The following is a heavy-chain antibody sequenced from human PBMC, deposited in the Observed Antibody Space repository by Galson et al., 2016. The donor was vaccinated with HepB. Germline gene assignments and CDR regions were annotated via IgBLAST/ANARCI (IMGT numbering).Heavy chain of an antibody. D-gene: IGHD2-2*01. J-gene: IGHJ6*03. CDR1: GDSVSSNNAG. Sequence: CAISGDSVSSNNAGWNWIRQSPSRGLEWLGKTYYWSKWYNDYSVSLKGRITISPDTPKNQFSLHLNSVTPEDTAVYYCAREPPVVPPTYYYYMDVWGEGITVTVSS. CDR2: TYYWSKWYN. CDR3: AREPPVVPPTYYYYMDV. V-gene: IGHV6-1*01.